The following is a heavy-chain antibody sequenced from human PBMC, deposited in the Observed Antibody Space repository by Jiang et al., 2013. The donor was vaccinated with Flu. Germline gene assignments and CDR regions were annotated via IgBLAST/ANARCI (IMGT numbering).Heavy chain of an antibody. Sequence: QTLSLTCAISGDSVSSNSAAWNWIRQSPSRGLEWLGRTYYRSKWYNDYAASVEKSNNHPTPTHPRTSSSLQLKSVTPEDTAMYYCVRGGPRGNSILIDSWGQGTLVTVSS. V-gene: IGHV6-1*01. J-gene: IGHJ4*02. CDR2: TYYRSKWYN. CDR3: VRGGPRGNSILIDS. D-gene: IGHD2-21*01. CDR1: GDSVSSNSAA.